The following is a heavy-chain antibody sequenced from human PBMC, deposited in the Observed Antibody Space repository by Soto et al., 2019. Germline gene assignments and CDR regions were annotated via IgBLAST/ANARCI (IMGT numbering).Heavy chain of an antibody. CDR2: ITDSSDTV. J-gene: IGHJ4*02. CDR3: AKEDPSGRYSLDY. CDR1: GPSFPDGS. Sequence: GVVRLSTVSSGPSFPDGSMNCRLLVPGKGLECVSYITDSSDTVHYADSVRGRFTISRDNSKNTLYLQMNSLRIEDTAVYFCAKEDPSGRYSLDYWGQGSQVTVSS. D-gene: IGHD1-26*01. V-gene: IGHV3-48*01.